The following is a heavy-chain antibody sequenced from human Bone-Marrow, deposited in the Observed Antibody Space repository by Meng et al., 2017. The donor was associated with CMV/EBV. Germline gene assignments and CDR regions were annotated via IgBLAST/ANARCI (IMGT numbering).Heavy chain of an antibody. CDR1: GFTFSSYE. Sequence: GESLKISCAASGFTFSSYEMNWVRQAPGKGLEWVSYISSSGSTIYYADSVKGRFTISRDNAKNSLYLQMNSLRVEDTAVYYCARIGVGTASFYYYGMDVWGQGTTVTVYS. CDR3: ARIGVGTASFYYYGMDV. CDR2: ISSSGSTI. V-gene: IGHV3-48*03. J-gene: IGHJ6*02. D-gene: IGHD3-3*01.